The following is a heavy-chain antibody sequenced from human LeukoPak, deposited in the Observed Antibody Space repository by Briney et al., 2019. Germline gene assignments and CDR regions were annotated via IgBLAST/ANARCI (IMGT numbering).Heavy chain of an antibody. Sequence: GGSLRLSCAASGFSFSSYAMSWVRQAPGKGLEWVSDISDSGGSTYYADSVKGRFTISRDNSNSTLYLQMNSLRAEDTAVYYCASGDYLDYWGQGTLVTVSS. J-gene: IGHJ4*02. CDR2: ISDSGGST. D-gene: IGHD2-15*01. CDR3: ASGDYLDY. V-gene: IGHV3-23*01. CDR1: GFSFSSYA.